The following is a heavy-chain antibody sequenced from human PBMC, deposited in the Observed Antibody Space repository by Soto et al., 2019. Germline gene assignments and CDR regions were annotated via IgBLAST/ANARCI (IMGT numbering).Heavy chain of an antibody. CDR3: ARSPPKSYFDSNGRFDS. J-gene: IGHJ4*02. Sequence: PGGSLRLSCAASGFTFSSYSMSWVRQAPGKRLEWVSSISSSGNNIFYADSMKGRFTISRDNAKNSLYLQMDSLRAEDTAVYYCARSPPKSYFDSNGRFDSWGQGALVTVSS. CDR2: ISSSGNNI. CDR1: GFTFSSYS. V-gene: IGHV3-21*01. D-gene: IGHD3-22*01.